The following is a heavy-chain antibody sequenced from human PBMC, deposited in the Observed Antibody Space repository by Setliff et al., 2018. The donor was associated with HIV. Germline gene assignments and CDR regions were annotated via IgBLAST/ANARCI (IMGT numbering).Heavy chain of an antibody. CDR3: TRPQYIYDNSDSDN. J-gene: IGHJ4*02. CDR1: GFTFSGSP. Sequence: LKISCGASGFTFSGSPMHWVRQASGKGLEWVGRIKTEAEGYATAYAASVKGRFTISRDDSKNTAYLQMNSLKTEDTAIYYCTRPQYIYDNSDSDNWGQGALVTVSS. V-gene: IGHV3-73*01. D-gene: IGHD3-22*01. CDR2: IKTEAEGYAT.